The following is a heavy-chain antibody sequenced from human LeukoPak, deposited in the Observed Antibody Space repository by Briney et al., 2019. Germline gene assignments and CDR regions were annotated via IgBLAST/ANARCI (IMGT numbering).Heavy chain of an antibody. Sequence: SETLSLTCTVSGGSIISNSYYWGWIRQPPGKGLEWIGSIYHSGSTYYNPSLKSRVTISVDTSKNQFSLKLSSVTAADTAVYYCARDGYYDSSGYYYNDAFDIWGQGTMVTVSS. J-gene: IGHJ3*02. CDR3: ARDGYYDSSGYYYNDAFDI. D-gene: IGHD3-22*01. CDR2: IYHSGST. CDR1: GGSIISNSYY. V-gene: IGHV4-39*07.